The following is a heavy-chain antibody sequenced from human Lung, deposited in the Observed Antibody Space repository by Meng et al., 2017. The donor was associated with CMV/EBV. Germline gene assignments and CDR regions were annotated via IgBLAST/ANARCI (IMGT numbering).Heavy chain of an antibody. J-gene: IGHJ4*02. V-gene: IGHV1-18*01. Sequence: ASVXVSCKASGYTFTSYGISWVRQAPGQGLEWMGWISAYNGNTNYAQKLQGRVTMTTDASTSTAYMELRSPRSDDTAVYYCARDVMGPTDYWGQGTLVTVSS. CDR1: GYTFTSYG. D-gene: IGHD1-26*01. CDR3: ARDVMGPTDY. CDR2: ISAYNGNT.